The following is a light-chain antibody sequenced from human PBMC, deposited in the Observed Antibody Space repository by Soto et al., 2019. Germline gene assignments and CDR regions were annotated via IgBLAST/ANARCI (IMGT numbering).Light chain of an antibody. V-gene: IGKV1-6*02. CDR2: GAS. Sequence: IQMTQSPSSLSVSVTDRVTITCRASQDIGNDLGWYQQRPGEAPELLLYGASTLRSGVPSRFSGSGSGTHFALSINNLRPEDSATYFRLQDHTYPWTFGQGTKVEI. CDR3: LQDHTYPWT. J-gene: IGKJ1*01. CDR1: QDIGND.